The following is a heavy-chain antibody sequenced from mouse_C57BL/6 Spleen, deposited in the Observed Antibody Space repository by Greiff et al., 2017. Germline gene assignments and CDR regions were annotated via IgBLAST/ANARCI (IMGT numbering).Heavy chain of an antibody. V-gene: IGHV1-82*01. J-gene: IGHJ1*03. CDR3: ARSGDYCSTSYWYFDV. Sequence: VQLQQSGPELVKPGASVKISCKASGYAFSSSWMNWVKQRPGKGLEWIGRIYPGDGDTNYNGKFKGKATLTADKSSSTAYMQLSSLTSEVSAVYFCARSGDYCSTSYWYFDVWGTGTTVTVSS. D-gene: IGHD1-1*01. CDR2: IYPGDGDT. CDR1: GYAFSSSW.